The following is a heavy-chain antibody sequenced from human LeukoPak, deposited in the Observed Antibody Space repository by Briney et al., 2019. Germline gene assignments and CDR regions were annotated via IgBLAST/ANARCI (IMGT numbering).Heavy chain of an antibody. CDR3: ARGRITGTLLRWFDP. J-gene: IGHJ5*02. D-gene: IGHD1-20*01. Sequence: SETLSLTCTVSGGSTSSYYWSWIRQPPGKGLEWIGYIYYSGSTNYNPSLKSRVTISVDTSKNQFSLKLSSVTAADTAVYYCARGRITGTLLRWFDPWGQGTLVTVSS. V-gene: IGHV4-59*01. CDR2: IYYSGST. CDR1: GGSTSSYY.